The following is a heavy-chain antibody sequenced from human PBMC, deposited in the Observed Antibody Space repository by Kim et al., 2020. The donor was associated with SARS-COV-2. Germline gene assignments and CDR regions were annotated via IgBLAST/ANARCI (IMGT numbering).Heavy chain of an antibody. V-gene: IGHV3-23*01. CDR3: AKGRLASGSWGYDY. D-gene: IGHD1-26*01. Sequence: GGSLRLSCAASGFTFSTNSMSWVRQVPGKGLQWVATISGSSGGTFYADSVKGRFTISRDNSKNTLYLQMNSLRVEDTALYHCAKGRLASGSWGYDYWGQGSLVTVSS. CDR1: GFTFSTNS. CDR2: ISGSSGGT. J-gene: IGHJ4*02.